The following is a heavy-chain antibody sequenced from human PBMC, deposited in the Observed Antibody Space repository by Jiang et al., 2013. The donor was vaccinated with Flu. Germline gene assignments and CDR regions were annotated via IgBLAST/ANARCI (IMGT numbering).Heavy chain of an antibody. CDR2: PGDSDT. CDR3: ARPGYSSSWYEEAFDI. J-gene: IGHJ3*02. Sequence: PGDSDTRYSPSFQGQVTISADWSTSAAYLQWSSLKASDTAVYYCARPGYSSSWYEEAFDIWGQGTMVTVSS. V-gene: IGHV5-51*01. D-gene: IGHD6-13*01.